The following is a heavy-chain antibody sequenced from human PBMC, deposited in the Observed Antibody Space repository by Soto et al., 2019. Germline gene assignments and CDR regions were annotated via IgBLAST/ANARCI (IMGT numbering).Heavy chain of an antibody. D-gene: IGHD3-10*01. Sequence: GGSLRLSCAASDFDFSSYGIHWVRQAPGKGLEWVAASSYDGRETFYADSAKGRFTVSKEMSKNTAFLQMNALRHEDTAVYFCARDSGWPILNFGNWGQGTPVTVSS. CDR1: DFDFSSYG. J-gene: IGHJ4*02. CDR2: SSYDGRET. CDR3: ARDSGWPILNFGN. V-gene: IGHV3-30*03.